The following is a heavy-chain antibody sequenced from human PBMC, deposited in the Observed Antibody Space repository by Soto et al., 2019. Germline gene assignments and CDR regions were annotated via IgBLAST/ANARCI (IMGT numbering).Heavy chain of an antibody. Sequence: SLTCTVYGGSFSGYYWSWIRQPPGKGLEWIGEINHSGSTNYNPSLKSRVTISVDTSKNQFSLKLSSVTAADTAVYYCARGKRHCSGGSCYSMGAWFDPWGQGTLVTVS. CDR3: ARGKRHCSGGSCYSMGAWFDP. CDR2: INHSGST. D-gene: IGHD2-15*01. V-gene: IGHV4-34*01. CDR1: GGSFSGYY. J-gene: IGHJ5*02.